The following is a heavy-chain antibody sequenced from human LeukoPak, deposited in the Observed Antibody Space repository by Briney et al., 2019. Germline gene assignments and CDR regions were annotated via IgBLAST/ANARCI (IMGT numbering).Heavy chain of an antibody. D-gene: IGHD3-9*01. CDR2: ISSSGSTI. J-gene: IGHJ4*02. CDR3: AKVPYYDILTGQIFDY. CDR1: GFTFSSYE. Sequence: GGSLRLSCAASGFTFSSYEMNWVRQAPGKGLEWVSYISSSGSTIYYADSVKGRFTISRDNAKNSLYLQMNSLRAEDTAVYYCAKVPYYDILTGQIFDYWGQGTLVTVSS. V-gene: IGHV3-48*03.